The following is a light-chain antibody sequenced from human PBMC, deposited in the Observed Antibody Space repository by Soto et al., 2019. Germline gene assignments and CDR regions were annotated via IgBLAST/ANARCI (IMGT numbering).Light chain of an antibody. CDR1: QSVSSSY. V-gene: IGKV3-20*01. Sequence: EIVLTQSPGTLSLSPGERATLSCRASQSVSSSYLAWYQRKLGQAPRLLIYGASSRATGIPDRFSGSGSGTDSTLTISRLEPEDFAVYYCQQYGSSGTFGQGTKVDIK. CDR3: QQYGSSGT. J-gene: IGKJ1*01. CDR2: GAS.